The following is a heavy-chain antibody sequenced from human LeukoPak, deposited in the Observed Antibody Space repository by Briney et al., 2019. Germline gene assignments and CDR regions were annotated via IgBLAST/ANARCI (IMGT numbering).Heavy chain of an antibody. CDR3: AREAEEIVVVITTAAYFDY. CDR1: GCTFTGYY. V-gene: IGHV1-2*02. D-gene: IGHD3-22*01. Sequence: ASVKVSCKASGCTFTGYYMHWVRQAPGQGLEWMGWINPNSGGTNYAQKFQGRVTMTRDTSISTAYMELSRLRSDDTAVYYCAREAEEIVVVITTAAYFDYWGQGTLVTVSS. J-gene: IGHJ4*02. CDR2: INPNSGGT.